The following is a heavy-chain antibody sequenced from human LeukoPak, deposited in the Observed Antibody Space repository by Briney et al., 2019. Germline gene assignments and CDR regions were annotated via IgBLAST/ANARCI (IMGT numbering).Heavy chain of an antibody. Sequence: SQTLSLTCTVSGGSISSGGSFCIWIRQHPGKRLEWIGYIYNSGGAYYNPSLGSRLSISVVTSQSQFSLILASVTAADTAVYFCARGHHYFYYMDVWGNGTTVTVSS. CDR3: ARGHHYFYYMDV. CDR2: IYNSGGA. V-gene: IGHV4-31*03. CDR1: GGSISSGGSF. J-gene: IGHJ6*03.